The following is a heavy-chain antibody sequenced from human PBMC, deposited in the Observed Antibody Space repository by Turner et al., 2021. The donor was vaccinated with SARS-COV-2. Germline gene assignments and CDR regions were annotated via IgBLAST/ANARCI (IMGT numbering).Heavy chain of an antibody. CDR1: GFTFSSYN. CDR3: ARDIFAYYYDSSGYPD. CDR2: ISSSSSYI. Sequence: EVQLVESGGVLVKPGGSLRLSCSASGFTFSSYNMNWVRQAPGKGLEWVSSISSSSSYIYYADSVKGRFTISRDNAKNSMYLQMNSLRAEDTAVYYCARDIFAYYYDSSGYPDWGQGTLVTVSS. J-gene: IGHJ4*02. D-gene: IGHD3-22*01. V-gene: IGHV3-21*01.